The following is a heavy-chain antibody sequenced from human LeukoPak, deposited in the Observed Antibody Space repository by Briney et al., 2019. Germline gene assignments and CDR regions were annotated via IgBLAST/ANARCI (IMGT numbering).Heavy chain of an antibody. D-gene: IGHD6-19*01. V-gene: IGHV3-23*01. CDR2: ISYSGGTK. J-gene: IGHJ4*02. CDR3: AKDTGQWPIRTFDY. CDR1: GFTFSSYA. Sequence: GGSLRLACAASGFTFSSYAMTWVRQAPGKGLEWVSGISYSGGTKYYADSVKGRFTISRDNSKNTLYLQMSSLRAEDTAVYYCAKDTGQWPIRTFDYWGQGTLVTVSS.